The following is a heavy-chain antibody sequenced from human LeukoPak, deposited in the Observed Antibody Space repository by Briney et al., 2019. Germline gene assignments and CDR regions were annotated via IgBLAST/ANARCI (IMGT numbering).Heavy chain of an antibody. CDR3: ARLPEGDIVVVPAAALDY. J-gene: IGHJ4*02. CDR1: GFTFSSYW. D-gene: IGHD2-2*01. CDR2: IKQDGSEK. Sequence: GGSLRLSCAASGFTFSSYWMSWVRQAPGKGLEWVANIKQDGSEKYYVDSVKGRFTISRDNAKNSLYLQMNSLRAEDTAVYYCARLPEGDIVVVPAAALDYWGQGTLVTVSS. V-gene: IGHV3-7*01.